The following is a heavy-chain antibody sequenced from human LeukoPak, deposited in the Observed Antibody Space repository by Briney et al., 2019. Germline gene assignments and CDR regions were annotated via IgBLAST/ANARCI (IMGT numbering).Heavy chain of an antibody. CDR3: ARYHSTWGLNY. J-gene: IGHJ4*02. CDR1: GASISSITYY. Sequence: SETLSLSCTVCGASISSITYYWGWIRQPPGKGLEWIGSIYYSGSTYYTTSLKSRVTISIDTSNNQFSLKLTSVTAADTAVYYCARYHSTWGLNYWGQGTLVTVSS. CDR2: IYYSGST. D-gene: IGHD2-2*01. V-gene: IGHV4-39*01.